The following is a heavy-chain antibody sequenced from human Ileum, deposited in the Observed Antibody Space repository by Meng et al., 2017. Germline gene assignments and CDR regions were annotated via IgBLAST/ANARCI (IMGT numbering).Heavy chain of an antibody. J-gene: IGHJ2*01. CDR3: ARNDLAFWYFDL. D-gene: IGHD3-3*01. CDR2: MYYSGST. Sequence: QAQLQESGPGLVRPSQTLSLTCIVSGVSISSNVNYWSWIRQHPGKGLEWLGYMYYSGSTYYNPSINTPITISLDMSKNQFSLRLDSVTAADTAVYFCARNDLAFWYFDLWGRGTLVTVSS. V-gene: IGHV4-31*01. CDR1: GVSISSNVNY.